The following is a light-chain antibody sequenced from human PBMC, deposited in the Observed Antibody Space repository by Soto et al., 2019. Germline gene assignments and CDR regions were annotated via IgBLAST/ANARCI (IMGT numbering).Light chain of an antibody. CDR2: SAS. Sequence: EVVMTQSPVTLSVSPGESAALSCRASQTISTNLAWYQLKPGQAPRLLIYSASSRATGLPARLSGSGSGTEFTLTISSLESEDLGVYYCQQYNKWPNTFGQGTRLEMK. V-gene: IGKV3-15*01. J-gene: IGKJ2*01. CDR3: QQYNKWPNT. CDR1: QTISTN.